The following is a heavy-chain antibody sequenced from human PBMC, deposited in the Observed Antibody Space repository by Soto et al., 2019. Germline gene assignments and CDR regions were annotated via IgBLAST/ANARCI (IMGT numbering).Heavy chain of an antibody. CDR2: ISSSSSYI. D-gene: IGHD5-18*01. CDR1: GFTFSDAW. Sequence: EVQLVESGGDLVKPGESLRLSCVASGFTFSDAWMSWVRQAPGKGLEWVSSISSSSSYIYYADSVKGRFTISRDNAKNSLYLQMNSLRAEDTAVYYCARDSPNTAMDTWGQGTLVTVSS. V-gene: IGHV3-21*01. CDR3: ARDSPNTAMDT. J-gene: IGHJ5*02.